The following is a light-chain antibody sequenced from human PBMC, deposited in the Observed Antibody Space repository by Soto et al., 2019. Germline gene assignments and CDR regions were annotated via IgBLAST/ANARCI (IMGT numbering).Light chain of an antibody. CDR2: GAS. CDR3: QQYATSPWM. CDR1: QTVDTNY. J-gene: IGKJ1*01. V-gene: IGKV3-20*01. Sequence: EIVLTQSPGTLSLSPGERATLSCRASQTVDTNYLAWYQQIPGQAPRLLIYGASTRATGIPDRFSGSGSGTDFTLTISRLDPEDSAVYYCQQYATSPWMFGQGTKVEIK.